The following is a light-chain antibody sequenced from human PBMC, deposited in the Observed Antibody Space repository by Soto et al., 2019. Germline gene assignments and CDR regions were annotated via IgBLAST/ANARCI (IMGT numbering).Light chain of an antibody. J-gene: IGLJ3*02. CDR3: SPHAGMNTVV. Sequence: QSALTQPPSASGSPGQTVTISCTGTSSDVGGYNYVSWYQQHPGKAPKLMIYEVTKRPSGVPDRFSGSKSVNPASLSVAGLQAEDEADYYCSPHAGMNTVVFGGGTKLTVL. CDR1: SSDVGGYNY. V-gene: IGLV2-8*01. CDR2: EVT.